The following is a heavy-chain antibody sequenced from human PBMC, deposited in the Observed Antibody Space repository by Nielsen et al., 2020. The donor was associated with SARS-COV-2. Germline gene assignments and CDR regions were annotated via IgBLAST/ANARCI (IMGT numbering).Heavy chain of an antibody. CDR2: ISYDGSNK. CDR3: AKGGYSYGYYFDY. V-gene: IGHV3-30*18. D-gene: IGHD5-18*01. Sequence: GESLKISCAASGFTFSSYGMHWVRQAPGKGLEWVAVISYDGSNKYYADSVKGRFTISRDNSKNTLYLQMNSLRAEDTAVYYCAKGGYSYGYYFDYWGQGTLVTVSS. J-gene: IGHJ4*02. CDR1: GFTFSSYG.